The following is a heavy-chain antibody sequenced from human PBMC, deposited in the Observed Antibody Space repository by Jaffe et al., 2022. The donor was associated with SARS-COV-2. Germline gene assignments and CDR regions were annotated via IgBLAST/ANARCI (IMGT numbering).Heavy chain of an antibody. Sequence: QVQLQESGPGLVKPSGTLSLTCAVSGASIIGSNWWTWVRQSPGKGLEWIGQVYHSGATDYNPSLKSRVSISVDTSKNQFSLNLSSVTVADTALYYCARIYCSNGICYSWALDVWGQGTMVTVSS. D-gene: IGHD2-8*01. J-gene: IGHJ3*01. CDR1: GASIIGSNW. V-gene: IGHV4-4*02. CDR3: ARIYCSNGICYSWALDV. CDR2: VYHSGAT.